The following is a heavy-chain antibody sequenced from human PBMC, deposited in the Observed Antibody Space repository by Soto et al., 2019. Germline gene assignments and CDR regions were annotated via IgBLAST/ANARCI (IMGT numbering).Heavy chain of an antibody. CDR2: IIPILGIA. J-gene: IGHJ6*03. Sequence: QVQLVQSGAEVKKPGSSVKVSCKASGGTFSSYTISWVRQAPGQGLEWMGRIIPILGIANYAQKFQCRVTITADKSTSTAYMELSSLRSEDTAVYYCARDFARYFDWLLNYYYMDVWGKGTTVTVSS. CDR1: GGTFSSYT. CDR3: ARDFARYFDWLLNYYYMDV. D-gene: IGHD3-9*01. V-gene: IGHV1-69*08.